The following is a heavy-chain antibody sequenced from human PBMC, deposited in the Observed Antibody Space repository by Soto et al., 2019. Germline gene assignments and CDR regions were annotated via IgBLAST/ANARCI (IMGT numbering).Heavy chain of an antibody. CDR3: ARDSGVAGCDY. CDR2: IYHSWST. J-gene: IGHJ4*02. CDR1: GGSISTSHW. Sequence: QVHLQESGPGLVKPSGTLSLTCAVSGGSISTSHWWSWVRQPPGKGLEWIGEIYHSWSTNYNPSLKSRVTISVDKSKTQFSLKLSSVTAADTAVYCCARDSGVAGCDYWGQGTLVTVSS. D-gene: IGHD6-19*01. V-gene: IGHV4-4*01.